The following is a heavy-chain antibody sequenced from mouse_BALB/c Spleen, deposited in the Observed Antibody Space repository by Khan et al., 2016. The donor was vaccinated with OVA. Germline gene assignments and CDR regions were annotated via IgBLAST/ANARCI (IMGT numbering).Heavy chain of an antibody. CDR2: IDPENGNT. D-gene: IGHD2-3*01. J-gene: IGHJ3*01. V-gene: IGHV14-1*02. Sequence: EVQLQESGAELVRPGALVKLSCTASGFNIKDYYIHWVKQRPEQGLEWIGWIDPENGNTIYDPKFQDKASITADTSSNTAYLQLSSLTSEDTAVYYCACARYEAWFPYWGQGTLVTVSA. CDR3: ACARYEAWFPY. CDR1: GFNIKDYY.